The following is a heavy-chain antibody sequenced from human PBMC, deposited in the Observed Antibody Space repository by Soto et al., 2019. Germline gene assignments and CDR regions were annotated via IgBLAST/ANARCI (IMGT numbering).Heavy chain of an antibody. D-gene: IGHD3-10*01. J-gene: IGHJ4*02. CDR1: GDSVTSHY. CDR3: ARRRSGPTFFDY. V-gene: IGHV4-59*02. CDR2: MHYTGFS. Sequence: SETLSLTCSFSGDSVTSHYFTWIRQSPEKGLEWIGYMHYTGFSHYNPSLKSRLTISVDKSKNQFTLQLTSVTVADTAEYYCARRRSGPTFFDYWGQGTLVTVSS.